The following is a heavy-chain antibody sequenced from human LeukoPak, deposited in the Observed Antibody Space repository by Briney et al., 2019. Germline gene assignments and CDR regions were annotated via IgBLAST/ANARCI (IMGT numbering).Heavy chain of an antibody. CDR2: IYTSGST. V-gene: IGHV4-61*02. D-gene: IGHD6-13*01. Sequence: SQTLSPTCTVSGGSISSGSYYWSWIRQPAGKGLEWIGRIYTSGSTNYNPSLKSRDTISVDTSKNQFSLKLSSVTAADTAVYYCAAAGGASYYYYGMDVWGQGTTVTVPS. J-gene: IGHJ6*02. CDR1: GGSISSGSYY. CDR3: AAAGGASYYYYGMDV.